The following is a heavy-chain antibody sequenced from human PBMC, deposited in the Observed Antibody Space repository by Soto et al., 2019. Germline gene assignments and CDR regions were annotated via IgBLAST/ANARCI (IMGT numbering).Heavy chain of an antibody. J-gene: IGHJ5*02. D-gene: IGHD2-15*01. CDR2: IYWNDDK. Sequence: SSPTMFHPPHTLPLPCTISGVSLSTSGVGVGWIRQPPGKALEWLALIYWNDDKRYSPSLKSRLTITKDTSKNQVVLTMTNMDPVDTATYYCAQNRREPQVDTQWFDPWGQGTLVTVS. V-gene: IGHV2-5*01. CDR1: GVSLSTSGVG. CDR3: AQNRREPQVDTQWFDP.